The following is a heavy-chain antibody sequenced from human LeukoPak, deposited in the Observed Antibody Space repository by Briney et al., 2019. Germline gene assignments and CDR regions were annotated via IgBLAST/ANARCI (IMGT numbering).Heavy chain of an antibody. CDR2: ISISGDGT. CDR1: GFTFTRYA. D-gene: IGHD2-21*02. V-gene: IGHV3-23*01. J-gene: IGHJ5*02. Sequence: SGGSLRLSCAASGFTFTRYALSWVRQAPGKGLEWVSAISISGDGTYYADSVKGRFTISRDNSRNMLFLQMNSLTTEDTAVYYCAKDLLFPKFGSESWGQGTLVTVSS. CDR3: AKDLLFPKFGSES.